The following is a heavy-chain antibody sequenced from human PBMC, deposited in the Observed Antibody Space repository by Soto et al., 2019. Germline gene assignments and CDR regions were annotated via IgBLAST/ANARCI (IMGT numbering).Heavy chain of an antibody. CDR1: GGTFSSYA. CDR3: ARNVFVKAAAAYYYYYGMDV. V-gene: IGHV1-69*01. D-gene: IGHD2-2*01. J-gene: IGHJ6*02. Sequence: QVQLVQSGAEVKKPGSSVKVSCKASGGTFSSYAISCVRQAPGQGLAWMGGIIPIFGTANYAQKFQGRVTITEDETTSTAYMELSSLRSEDTAVYYCARNVFVKAAAAYYYYYGMDVWGQGTTVTV. CDR2: IIPIFGTA.